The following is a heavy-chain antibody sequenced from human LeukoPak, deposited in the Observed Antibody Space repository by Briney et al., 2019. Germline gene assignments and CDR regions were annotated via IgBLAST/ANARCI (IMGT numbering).Heavy chain of an antibody. CDR3: ARGKGYYYDSSGYYDPDAFDI. J-gene: IGHJ3*02. CDR2: FDPEDGET. CDR1: GYTLTELS. D-gene: IGHD3-22*01. Sequence: ASVKVSCKVSGYTLTELSMHWVRQAPGKGLEWMGGFDPEDGETIYAQKFQGRVTMTEDTSTDTAYMELSSLRSEDTAVYYCARGKGYYYDSSGYYDPDAFDIWGQGTMVAVSS. V-gene: IGHV1-24*01.